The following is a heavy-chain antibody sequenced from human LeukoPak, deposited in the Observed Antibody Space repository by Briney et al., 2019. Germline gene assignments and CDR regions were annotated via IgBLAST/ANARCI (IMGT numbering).Heavy chain of an antibody. CDR2: MNPNSGNT. V-gene: IGHV1-8*01. J-gene: IGHJ6*03. CDR3: ARVPTYYDFWSGYASYYYYMDV. D-gene: IGHD3-3*01. Sequence: ASVKVSCTASGYTFTSYDINWVRQATGQGLEWMGWMNPNSGNTGYAQKFQGRVTMTRNTSISTAYMELSSLRSEDTAVYYCARVPTYYDFWSGYASYYYYMDVWGKGTTVTVSS. CDR1: GYTFTSYD.